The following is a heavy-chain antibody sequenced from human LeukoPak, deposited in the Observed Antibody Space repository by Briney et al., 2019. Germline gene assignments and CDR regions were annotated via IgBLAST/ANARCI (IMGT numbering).Heavy chain of an antibody. D-gene: IGHD1-26*01. J-gene: IGHJ4*02. CDR3: AREVRTGVGATDY. V-gene: IGHV1-46*01. CDR1: GNIFSNYH. CDR2: MAPRDDGA. Sequence: ASVQVSCKASGNIFSNYHMHWVRQAHGQGLEWVGIMAPRDDGATYAQKFQGRIAMTRDTSTSTLYMDLYSLRPEDTAVYYCAREVRTGVGATDYWGQGTLVTVSS.